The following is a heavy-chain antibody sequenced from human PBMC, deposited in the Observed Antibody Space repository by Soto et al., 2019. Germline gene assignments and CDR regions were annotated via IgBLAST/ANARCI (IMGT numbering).Heavy chain of an antibody. CDR3: ARGYNSGYGFFGY. CDR2: VYYRGST. V-gene: IGHV4-59*01. Sequence: SETLSLTCNVSGGSISSYYWSWIRQPPGKGLEWIGYVYYRGSTNYNPSLKSRVTILVDTSKNQFSLKLSSVTAADTAVYYCARGYNSGYGFFGYWGQGTLVTVSS. J-gene: IGHJ4*02. CDR1: GGSISSYY. D-gene: IGHD5-18*01.